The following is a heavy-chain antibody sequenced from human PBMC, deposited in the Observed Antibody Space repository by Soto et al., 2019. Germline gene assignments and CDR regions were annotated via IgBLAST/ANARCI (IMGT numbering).Heavy chain of an antibody. CDR1: GGSISSSSYY. CDR2: IYYSGST. CDR3: ARDKITGLFAY. V-gene: IGHV4-39*02. Sequence: WETLSLTCTVSGGSISSSSYYWGWIRQPPGKGLEWIGSIYYSGSTYYNPSLKSRVTISVDTSKNQFSLKLTSVTAADTAVYYCARDKITGLFAYWGQGTLVIV. J-gene: IGHJ4*02. D-gene: IGHD2-8*02.